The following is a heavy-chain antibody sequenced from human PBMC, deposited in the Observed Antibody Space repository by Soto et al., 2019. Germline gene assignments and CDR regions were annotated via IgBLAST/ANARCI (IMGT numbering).Heavy chain of an antibody. CDR3: ARGDYFDTSGID. CDR2: IHPGNSDT. Sequence: GESLKISCKGSGYSFTSYWIGWVRQMPGKGLEWMGIIHPGNSDTRYRPSFQGQVTISADKSITTAYLQWSSLKASDTAMYYCARGDYFDTSGIDWGQGTLVTVSS. J-gene: IGHJ4*02. D-gene: IGHD3-22*01. CDR1: GYSFTSYW. V-gene: IGHV5-51*01.